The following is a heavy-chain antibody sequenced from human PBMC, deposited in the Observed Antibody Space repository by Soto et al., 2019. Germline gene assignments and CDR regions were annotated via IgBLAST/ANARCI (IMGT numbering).Heavy chain of an antibody. CDR1: GFTFSSYA. D-gene: IGHD3-3*01. J-gene: IGHJ3*02. CDR3: AKDRSETFWIGYFDAFDI. V-gene: IGHV3-23*01. CDR2: ISGSGGST. Sequence: GGSLRLSCAASGFTFSSYAMSWVRQAPGKGLEWVSAISGSGGSTYYADSVKGRVTISRDNSKNTLYLQMNSLRAEDTAVYYCAKDRSETFWIGYFDAFDIWGQGTMVTVSS.